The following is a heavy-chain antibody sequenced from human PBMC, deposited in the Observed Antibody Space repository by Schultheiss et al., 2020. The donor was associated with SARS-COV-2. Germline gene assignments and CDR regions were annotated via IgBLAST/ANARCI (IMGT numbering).Heavy chain of an antibody. CDR3: AKFRPGGLDY. CDR2: INPSGGST. Sequence: GGSLRLSCKASGFSFSSYGMHWVRQAPGQGLEWMGIINPSGGSTSYAQKLQGRVTMTRDTSTSTVYMELSSLRSEDTALYYCAKFRPGGLDYWGQGALVTVAS. J-gene: IGHJ4*02. D-gene: IGHD3-10*01. V-gene: IGHV1-46*04. CDR1: GFSFSSYG.